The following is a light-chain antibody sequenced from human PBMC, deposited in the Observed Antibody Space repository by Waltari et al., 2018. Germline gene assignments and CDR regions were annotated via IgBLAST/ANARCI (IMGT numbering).Light chain of an antibody. CDR2: SNN. Sequence: QSVLTQPPSPSGTPGQRVTISCSGSSSNIGSNTVNWYQQLPGTAPKLLIYSNNQRPAGVPDRFYGSKSGTSASLAISGLQSEDEADYYCATWDDSLNGWVFGGGTKLTVL. CDR3: ATWDDSLNGWV. V-gene: IGLV1-44*01. J-gene: IGLJ3*02. CDR1: SSNIGSNT.